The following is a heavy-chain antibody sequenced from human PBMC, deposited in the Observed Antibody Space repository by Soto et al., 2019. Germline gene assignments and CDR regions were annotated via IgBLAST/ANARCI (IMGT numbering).Heavy chain of an antibody. V-gene: IGHV3-33*06. CDR2: IWYDGSNK. CDR1: GFTFSSYG. CDR3: AKNRIAAAGVVDY. Sequence: PGGSLRLSCAASGFTFSSYGMHWVRQAPGKGLEWVAVIWYDGSNKYYADSVKGRFTISRDNSKNTLYLQMNSLRAEDTAVYYCAKNRIAAAGVVDYWGQGTLVTSPQ. D-gene: IGHD6-13*01. J-gene: IGHJ4*02.